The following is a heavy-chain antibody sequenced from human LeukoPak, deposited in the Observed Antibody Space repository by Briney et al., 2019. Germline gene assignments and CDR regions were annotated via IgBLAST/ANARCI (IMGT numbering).Heavy chain of an antibody. V-gene: IGHV3-30*02. D-gene: IGHD1-26*01. Sequence: GGSLRLSCAASGFTFSSYGMHWVRQAPGKGLEWVAFIRYDGSNKYYADSVKGRFTISRDNSKNTLYLQMNSLRAEDTAVYYCASGGSYYGGGFDYWGQGTLVTVSS. CDR3: ASGGSYYGGGFDY. CDR2: IRYDGSNK. CDR1: GFTFSSYG. J-gene: IGHJ4*02.